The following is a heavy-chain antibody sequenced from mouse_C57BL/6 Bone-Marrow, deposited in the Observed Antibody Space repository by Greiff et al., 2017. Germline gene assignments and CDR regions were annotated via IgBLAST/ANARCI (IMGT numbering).Heavy chain of an antibody. V-gene: IGHV1-63*01. J-gene: IGHJ4*01. Sequence: QVQLKQSGAELVRPGTSVKMSCKASGYTFTNYWIGWAKQRPGHGLEWIGDIYPGGGYTNYNEKFKGKATLTADKSSSTAYMQFSSLTSEDAAIYYCARSDYAMDYWGQGTSVTVSS. CDR3: ARSDYAMDY. CDR1: GYTFTNYW. CDR2: IYPGGGYT.